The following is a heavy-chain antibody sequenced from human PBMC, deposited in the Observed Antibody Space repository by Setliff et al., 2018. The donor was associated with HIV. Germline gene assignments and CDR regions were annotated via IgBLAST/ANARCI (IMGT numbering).Heavy chain of an antibody. Sequence: VKVSCKASEYTFTSYNINWVRQATGQGLEWMGWMDPNSGNTGYAQKFQGRVTITRNTFISTAYMELSSLRSEDTAVYYCARETERWYSSSSGRAFDIWGQGTVVTVSS. J-gene: IGHJ3*02. V-gene: IGHV1-8*03. D-gene: IGHD6-6*01. CDR2: MDPNSGNT. CDR3: ARETERWYSSSSGRAFDI. CDR1: EYTFTSYN.